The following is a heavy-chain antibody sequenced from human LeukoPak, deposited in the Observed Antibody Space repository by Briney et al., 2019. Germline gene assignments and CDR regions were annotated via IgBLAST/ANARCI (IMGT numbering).Heavy chain of an antibody. D-gene: IGHD4-17*01. V-gene: IGHV3-21*01. CDR3: ARDLGYGDYFNYGMDV. CDR1: GFKFSDHY. Sequence: PGGSLRLSCAASGFKFSDHYIDWVRQAPGKGLEWVSSISSSSSYIYYADSVKGRFTISRDNAKNSLYLQMNSLRAEDTAVYYCARDLGYGDYFNYGMDVWGQGTTVTVSS. J-gene: IGHJ6*02. CDR2: ISSSSSYI.